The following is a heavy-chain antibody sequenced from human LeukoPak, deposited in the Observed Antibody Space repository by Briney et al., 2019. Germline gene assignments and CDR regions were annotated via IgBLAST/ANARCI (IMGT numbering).Heavy chain of an antibody. Sequence: GGSLRLSCAASGFTFSSYAIYWVRQAPGKGLEWVSGISGSGGITYFADPVKGRFTISRDNSKNTVYLQMNSLRAEDTAVYYCAKTTTGYRSGRCPGWPVDYWGQGTLVTVSS. CDR1: GFTFSSYA. CDR3: AKTTTGYRSGRCPGWPVDY. CDR2: ISGSGGIT. J-gene: IGHJ4*02. D-gene: IGHD6-25*01. V-gene: IGHV3-23*01.